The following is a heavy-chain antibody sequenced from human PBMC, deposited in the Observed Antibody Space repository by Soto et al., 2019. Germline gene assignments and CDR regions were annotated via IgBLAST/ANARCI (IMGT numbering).Heavy chain of an antibody. CDR3: ARVGEYCGGDCYSCDY. CDR1: GFTFSSYA. Sequence: QVQLVESGGGVVQPGRSLRLSCAASGFTFSSYAMHWVRQAPGKGLEWVAVISYDGSNKYYADSVKGRSTISRDNSKNTLYLQMNSLRAEDTAVYYCARVGEYCGGDCYSCDYWGQGTLVTVSS. D-gene: IGHD2-21*02. V-gene: IGHV3-30-3*01. CDR2: ISYDGSNK. J-gene: IGHJ4*02.